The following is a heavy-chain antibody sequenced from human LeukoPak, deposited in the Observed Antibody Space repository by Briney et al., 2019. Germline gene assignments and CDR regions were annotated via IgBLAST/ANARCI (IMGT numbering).Heavy chain of an antibody. V-gene: IGHV1-18*01. D-gene: IGHD3-10*01. Sequence: ASVKVSCKASGYTFTSYGISWVRQAPGRGLEWMGWISAYNGNTNYAQKLQGRVTMTTDTSTSTAYMELRSLRSDDTAVYYCARVIGSPPYYYYYYMDVWGKGTTVTVSS. J-gene: IGHJ6*03. CDR2: ISAYNGNT. CDR1: GYTFTSYG. CDR3: ARVIGSPPYYYYYYMDV.